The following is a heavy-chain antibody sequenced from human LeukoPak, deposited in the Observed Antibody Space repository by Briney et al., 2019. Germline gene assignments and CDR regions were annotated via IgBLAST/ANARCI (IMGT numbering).Heavy chain of an antibody. J-gene: IGHJ4*02. CDR3: ARGDYGDYANDY. V-gene: IGHV1-2*02. Sequence: ASVKVSCKASGYTFNDYYMHWVRQAPGQGLEWMGWINPNSGGTNYAQKFQGRVTMTRDTSISTAYMELSRLRSDDTAVYYCARGDYGDYANDYWGQGTLVTVSS. CDR1: GYTFNDYY. CDR2: INPNSGGT. D-gene: IGHD4-17*01.